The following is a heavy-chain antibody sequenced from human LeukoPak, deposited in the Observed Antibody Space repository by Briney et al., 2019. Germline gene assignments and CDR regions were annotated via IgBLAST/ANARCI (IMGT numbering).Heavy chain of an antibody. V-gene: IGHV4-59*08. D-gene: IGHD6-13*01. CDR2: IYYSGST. CDR3: ARHREQLVPLYYYGMDV. Sequence: ETLSLTCTVSGGSISSYYWSWVRQPPGKGLEWIGYIYYSGSTNYNPSLKSRVTISVDTSKNQFSLKLSSVTAADTAVYYCARHREQLVPLYYYGMDVWGQGTTVTVSS. CDR1: GGSISSYY. J-gene: IGHJ6*02.